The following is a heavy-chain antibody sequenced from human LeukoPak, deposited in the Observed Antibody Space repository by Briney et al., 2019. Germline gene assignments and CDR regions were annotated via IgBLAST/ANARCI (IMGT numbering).Heavy chain of an antibody. CDR1: GYSFTSYW. D-gene: IGHD6-13*01. V-gene: IGHV5-51*01. CDR3: ARHGYSSSYYFDY. Sequence: GESLKISCKGSGYSFTSYWIGWVRQMPGKGLEWMGIIYPGDSDTRYSPSFQGQVTISTDKSISTAYLQWSSLKASDAAMYCCARHGYSSSYYFDYWGQGTLVSVSS. J-gene: IGHJ4*02. CDR2: IYPGDSDT.